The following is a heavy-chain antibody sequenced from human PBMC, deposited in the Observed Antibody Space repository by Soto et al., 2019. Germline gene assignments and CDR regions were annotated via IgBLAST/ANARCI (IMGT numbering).Heavy chain of an antibody. CDR2: INIYGSST. V-gene: IGHV3-74*01. J-gene: IGHJ3*02. Sequence: PGRALRLFCADSGLTFSRYWMHSVRQAGGKGLVWVSRINIYGSSTDYADAVKGRFTISRDNAKNTLYLQMNSLRVEDTAVYYCARGWIGDLNDAFDIWGQGTMVTVSS. CDR3: ARGWIGDLNDAFDI. D-gene: IGHD2-2*03. CDR1: GLTFSRYW.